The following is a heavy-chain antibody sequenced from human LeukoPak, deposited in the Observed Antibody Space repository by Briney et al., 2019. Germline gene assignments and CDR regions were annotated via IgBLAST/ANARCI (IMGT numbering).Heavy chain of an antibody. D-gene: IGHD1-1*01. Sequence: PGGSLRLSCAASGFTFSSYGMNWVRQAPGKGLEWVSSISSGSSYIYYADSVTGRFTISRDNAKNSLFLQMNSLRAEDTAVYYCARDAEISPTGWDNWFDPWGQGTLVTVSS. CDR3: ARDAEISPTGWDNWFDP. J-gene: IGHJ5*02. CDR2: ISSGSSYI. V-gene: IGHV3-21*01. CDR1: GFTFSSYG.